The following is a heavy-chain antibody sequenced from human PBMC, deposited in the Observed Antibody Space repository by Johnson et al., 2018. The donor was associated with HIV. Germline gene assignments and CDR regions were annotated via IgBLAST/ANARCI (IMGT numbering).Heavy chain of an antibody. D-gene: IGHD7-27*01. CDR1: GFTFTAYG. V-gene: IGHV3-30*02. Sequence: QVQLVESGGGVVQPGGSLRLSCAASGFTFTAYGMHWVRQAPGKGLEWVAFIRYDGTNKYYTDSVKGRFTISRDNAKNTLYLQMNNLRTEDTAVYYCAKEPNWGGDCPRWLHVFDRWGQGTLITVSS. CDR3: AKEPNWGGDCPRWLHVFDR. J-gene: IGHJ3*02. CDR2: IRYDGTNK.